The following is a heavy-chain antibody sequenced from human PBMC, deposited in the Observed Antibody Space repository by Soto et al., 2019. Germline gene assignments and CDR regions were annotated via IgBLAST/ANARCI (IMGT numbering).Heavy chain of an antibody. CDR2: IWYDGRNQ. CDR1: GFSFSNFG. Sequence: QVQLVESGGGVVQPGGSLRLSCAASGFSFSNFGMYWVRQAPGKGLEWVAGIWYDGRNQYYGDSVEGRFITSRDNSKNTLHLQMNNLGVDDTAIYYCARDQESGRTSVLDSWGQGTLVTVSS. V-gene: IGHV3-33*01. CDR3: ARDQESGRTSVLDS. J-gene: IGHJ4*02. D-gene: IGHD3-3*01.